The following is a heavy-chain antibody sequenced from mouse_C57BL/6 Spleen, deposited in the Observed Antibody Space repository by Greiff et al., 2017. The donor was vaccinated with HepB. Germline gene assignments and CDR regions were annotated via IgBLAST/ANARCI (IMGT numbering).Heavy chain of an antibody. CDR2: IRSGSSTI. CDR1: GFTFSDYG. Sequence: EVKLMESGGGLVKPGGSLKLSCAASGFTFSDYGMHWVRQAPEKGLEWVAYIRSGSSTIYYADTVKGRFTISRDNAKNTLFLQMTSLRSEDTAMYYCAMTYYSKGGGDYWGQGTTLTVSS. J-gene: IGHJ2*01. V-gene: IGHV5-17*01. CDR3: AMTYYSKGGGDY. D-gene: IGHD2-5*01.